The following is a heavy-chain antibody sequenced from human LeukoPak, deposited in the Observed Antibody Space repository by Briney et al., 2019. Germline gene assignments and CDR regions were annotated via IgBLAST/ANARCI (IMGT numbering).Heavy chain of an antibody. J-gene: IGHJ2*01. CDR2: INHSGST. Sequence: SETLSLTCAVYGGSFSGYYWSWIRQPPGKGLEWIGEINHSGSTNYNPSLKSRVTISVDTSKNQFSLKLSSVTAADTAVYYCARGRGIQLWLNWYIDLWGRGTLVTVSS. V-gene: IGHV4-34*01. D-gene: IGHD5-18*01. CDR3: ARGRGIQLWLNWYIDL. CDR1: GGSFSGYY.